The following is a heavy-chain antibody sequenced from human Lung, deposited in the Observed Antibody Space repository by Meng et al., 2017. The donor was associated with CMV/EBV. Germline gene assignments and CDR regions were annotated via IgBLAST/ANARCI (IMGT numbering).Heavy chain of an antibody. D-gene: IGHD1-1*01. V-gene: IGHV1-2*02. CDR1: GYTFTAHY. CDR3: ARDNNWRPDH. J-gene: IGHJ4*02. Sequence: ASXXVSCKASGYTFTAHYFHWVRQSPGQGLDWMGWIHPHRGDTNYLQQFQGRVTMTRDTSINKRSMEVTRLSYCVTAVYYCARDNNWRPDHSGQGALVTVSS. CDR2: IHPHRGDT.